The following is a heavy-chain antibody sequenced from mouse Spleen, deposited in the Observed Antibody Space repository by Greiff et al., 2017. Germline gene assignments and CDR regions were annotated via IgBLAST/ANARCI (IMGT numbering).Heavy chain of an antibody. Sequence: QPGAELVRPGSSVKLSCKASGYTFISYWMHWVKQRPIQGLEWIGNIDASDSENHYNQKFKDKATLTVDKSYSTAYMQLSILTSEDSPVYYYARGYVSDCYSMDYVGQGTSVTVSS. V-gene: IGHV1-52*01. J-gene: IGHJ4*01. CDR1: GYTFISYW. D-gene: IGHD2-2*01. CDR3: ARGYVSDCYSMDY. CDR2: IDASDSEN.